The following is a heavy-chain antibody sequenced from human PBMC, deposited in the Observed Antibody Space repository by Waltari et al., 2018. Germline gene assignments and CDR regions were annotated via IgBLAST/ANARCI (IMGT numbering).Heavy chain of an antibody. CDR3: AGRPLYTVVWHGFDY. CDR1: NGSISTNTYY. J-gene: IGHJ4*02. Sequence: QLQLQESGPGLVKPSETLSLTCNVSNGSISTNTYYWAWIRQPPGKGLEWIVSIFYTGNVYYNPSLQSRVTMSVDTSRNQFSLKLRSVTAADTAVYYCAGRPLYTVVWHGFDYWGRGALVTVSS. V-gene: IGHV4-39*07. D-gene: IGHD2-2*02. CDR2: IFYTGNV.